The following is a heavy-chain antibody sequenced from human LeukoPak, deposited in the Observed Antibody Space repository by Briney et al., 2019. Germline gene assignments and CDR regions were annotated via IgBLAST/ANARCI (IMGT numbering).Heavy chain of an antibody. CDR3: AALGDYGLFGQNFEY. Sequence: GGSLRLSCAASGFTFSNYWMHWVRQAPGKGLVWVSRINSDGINTSYADSVKGRFTISRDNAKNTLYVQMNSLRAEDTAVYYCAALGDYGLFGQNFEYWGQGTLVTVSS. CDR1: GFTFSNYW. CDR2: INSDGINT. D-gene: IGHD3-10*01. J-gene: IGHJ4*02. V-gene: IGHV3-74*01.